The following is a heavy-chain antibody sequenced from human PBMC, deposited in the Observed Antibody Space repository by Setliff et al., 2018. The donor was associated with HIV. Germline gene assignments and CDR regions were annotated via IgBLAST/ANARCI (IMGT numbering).Heavy chain of an antibody. J-gene: IGHJ6*03. Sequence: LSLTCNVSGGSISSGSYYWTWIRQPAGKGLEWIGRVDTTGNTNYNPSLNSRVTILADTSKNHFSLELRSVTAADSAIYYCARDVRWELFPGYFYYYYMDVWGTGTTVT. CDR3: ARDVRWELFPGYFYYYYMDV. CDR2: VDTTGNT. D-gene: IGHD3-10*01. CDR1: GGSISSGSYY. V-gene: IGHV4-61*02.